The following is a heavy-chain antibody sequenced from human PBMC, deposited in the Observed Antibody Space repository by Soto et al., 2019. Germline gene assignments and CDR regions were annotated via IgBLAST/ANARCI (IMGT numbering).Heavy chain of an antibody. CDR3: ARRGSSSRFFDY. CDR2: IYYSWST. D-gene: IGHD6-13*01. J-gene: IGHJ4*02. CDR1: GGSISSYY. V-gene: IGHV4-59*08. Sequence: QVQLQESGPGLVKPSETLSLTCTVSGGSISSYYWSWIRQPPGKGLEWIGYIYYSWSTNYNPSLKSRVTISVDTSKNQFSLKLSSVTAADTAVYYCARRGSSSRFFDYWGQGTLVTVSS.